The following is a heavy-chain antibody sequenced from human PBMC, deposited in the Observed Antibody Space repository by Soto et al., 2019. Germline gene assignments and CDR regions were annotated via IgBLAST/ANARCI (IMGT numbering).Heavy chain of an antibody. D-gene: IGHD2-2*01. CDR2: IYYSGST. Sequence: LSLTCTVSGGSISSSSYYWGWIRQPPGKGLEWIGSIYYSGSTYYNPSLKSRVTISVDTSKNQFSLKLSSVTAADTAVYYCARRAYCSSTSCYESTEDYWGQGTLVTVSS. CDR3: ARRAYCSSTSCYESTEDY. V-gene: IGHV4-39*01. CDR1: GGSISSSSYY. J-gene: IGHJ4*02.